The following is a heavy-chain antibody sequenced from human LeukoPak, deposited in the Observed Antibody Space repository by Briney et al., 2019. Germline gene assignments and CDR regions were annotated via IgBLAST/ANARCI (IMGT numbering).Heavy chain of an antibody. D-gene: IGHD1-26*01. CDR3: ATRIVGTTLTEY. J-gene: IGHJ4*02. V-gene: IGHV4-59*08. Sequence: SETPSLTCTVSGGSISSYYWSWIRQPPGKGLEWIGYIYYSGSTNYNPSLKSRVTISVDTSKNQFSLKLSSVTAADTAVYYCATRIVGTTLTEYWGQGTLVTVSS. CDR1: GGSISSYY. CDR2: IYYSGST.